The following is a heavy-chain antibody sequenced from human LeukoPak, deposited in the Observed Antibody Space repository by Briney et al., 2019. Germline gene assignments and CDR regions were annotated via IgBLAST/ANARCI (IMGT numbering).Heavy chain of an antibody. CDR2: MIPNCGDT. V-gene: IGHV1-8*01. CDR1: VYTFTSYD. CDR3: ARGPPNWGYDY. J-gene: IGHJ4*02. D-gene: IGHD7-27*01. Sequence: ASVKVSCMASVYTFTSYDFNWVRQATGQRPEWRGWMIPNCGDTGYAQKSQDRVTMTRTTSISTAYMELSSLRSDDTALYYCARGPPNWGYDYWGPGTLVTVSS.